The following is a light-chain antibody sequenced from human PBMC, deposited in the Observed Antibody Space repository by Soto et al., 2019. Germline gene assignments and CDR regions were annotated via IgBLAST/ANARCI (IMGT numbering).Light chain of an antibody. CDR3: QQYYSTPFT. V-gene: IGKV4-1*01. J-gene: IGKJ3*01. Sequence: DIVMTQSPDSLAVSLGERATINCKSSQSVLYSSNNKNYLAWYQQKPGQPPKLLIYWASTRESGVPDRFSGSGYGTDFTLTISSLQAEDVAVYYCQQYYSTPFTFGRGTKVDIK. CDR1: QSVLYSSNNKNY. CDR2: WAS.